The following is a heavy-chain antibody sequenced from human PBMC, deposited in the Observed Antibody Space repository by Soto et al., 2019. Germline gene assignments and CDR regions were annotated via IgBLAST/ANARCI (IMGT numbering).Heavy chain of an antibody. V-gene: IGHV1-18*01. CDR1: GYTFTSYG. CDR3: ARDYDSSGYRNGAFDI. D-gene: IGHD3-22*01. CDR2: ISAYNGIT. Sequence: GASVKVSCKASGYTFTSYGISWVRQAPGQGLEWMGWISAYNGITNYAQKLQGRVTMTTDTSTSTAYMELRSLRSDDTAVYYCARDYDSSGYRNGAFDIWGQGTMVTVSS. J-gene: IGHJ3*02.